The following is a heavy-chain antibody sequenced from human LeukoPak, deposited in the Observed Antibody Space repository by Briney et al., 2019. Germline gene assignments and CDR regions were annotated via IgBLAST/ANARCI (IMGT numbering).Heavy chain of an antibody. Sequence: SETLSLTCAVYGGSFSGYYWSWIRQPPGKGLEWIGEINHSGSTNYNPSLKSRVTISVDTSKNQFSLKLSSVTAADTAVYYCARFCGGDCYPPDYWGQGTLVTVSS. CDR2: INHSGST. J-gene: IGHJ4*02. CDR1: GGSFSGYY. V-gene: IGHV4-34*01. CDR3: ARFCGGDCYPPDY. D-gene: IGHD2-21*02.